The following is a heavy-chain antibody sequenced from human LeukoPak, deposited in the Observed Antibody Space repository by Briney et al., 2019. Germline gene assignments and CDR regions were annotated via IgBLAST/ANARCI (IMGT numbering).Heavy chain of an antibody. Sequence: SETLSLTCTVSGGSIGSGNFYWNWIRQHPGRGLGWIGYIYDTGITYYNPSLKSRVTISADTSKKQFSLNLRSVTAADTAVYRCARGRDDYNDAPPPYYYIDVWGKGTTVTVSS. CDR1: GGSIGSGNFY. V-gene: IGHV4-31*03. D-gene: IGHD5-24*01. CDR3: ARGRDDYNDAPPPYYYIDV. CDR2: IYDTGIT. J-gene: IGHJ6*03.